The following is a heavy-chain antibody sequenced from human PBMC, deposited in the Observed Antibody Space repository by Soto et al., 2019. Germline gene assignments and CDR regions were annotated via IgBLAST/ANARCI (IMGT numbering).Heavy chain of an antibody. CDR2: IIPIFGTA. CDR1: GGTFSSYA. Sequence: QVQLVQSGAEVKKPGSSVKVSCKASGGTFSSYAISWVRQAPGQGLEWMGGIIPIFGTANYAQKFQGRVTITADESTRTAYMELSSLRSEDTAVYYCAQSLGIVVVTTARNWFDPWGQGTLVTVSS. CDR3: AQSLGIVVVTTARNWFDP. V-gene: IGHV1-69*01. D-gene: IGHD3-22*01. J-gene: IGHJ5*02.